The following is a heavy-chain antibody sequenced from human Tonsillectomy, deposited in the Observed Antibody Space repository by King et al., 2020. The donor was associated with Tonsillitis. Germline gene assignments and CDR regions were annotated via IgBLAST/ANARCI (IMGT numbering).Heavy chain of an antibody. J-gene: IGHJ5*02. CDR1: GFTFSLKT. Sequence: VKLVQSGGGLVKPGGSLRLSCAASGFTFSLKTMNWVRQAPGKGLEWVSSISRSSSLIYYADSVKGRFTISRDNAENSVFLQVNNLRAEDTAVYYCVRGDRRDLWGPGTLVTVSS. D-gene: IGHD3-10*01. V-gene: IGHV3-21*01. CDR3: VRGDRRDL. CDR2: ISRSSSLI.